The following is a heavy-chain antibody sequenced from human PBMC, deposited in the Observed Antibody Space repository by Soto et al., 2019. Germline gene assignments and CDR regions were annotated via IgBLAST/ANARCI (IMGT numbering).Heavy chain of an antibody. Sequence: HPGGSLRLSCAASGFTFSSYWMHWVRQAPGKGLVWVSRINSDGSSTSYADSVKGRFTISRDNAKNTLYRQMNSLRAEDTAGYYCARAGGGNSILWWWPTAGNMDVWGQGTTVTVSS. D-gene: IGHD2-21*01. J-gene: IGHJ6*02. CDR1: GFTFSSYW. CDR3: ARAGGGNSILWWWPTAGNMDV. V-gene: IGHV3-74*01. CDR2: INSDGSST.